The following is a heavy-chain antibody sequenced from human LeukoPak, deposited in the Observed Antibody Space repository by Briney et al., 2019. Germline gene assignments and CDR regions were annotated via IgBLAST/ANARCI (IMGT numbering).Heavy chain of an antibody. CDR1: GYTFTNYG. CDR2: ISAYNGNT. CDR3: ARDIVTMVRGVIYFDY. J-gene: IGHJ4*02. D-gene: IGHD3-10*01. V-gene: IGHV1-18*01. Sequence: ASVKVSCKASGYTFTNYGLSWVRQAPGQGLERMGWISAYNGNTNYAQKLQGRVTMTTDTSTSTAYMELRSLRSDDTAVYYCARDIVTMVRGVIYFDYWGQGTLVTVSS.